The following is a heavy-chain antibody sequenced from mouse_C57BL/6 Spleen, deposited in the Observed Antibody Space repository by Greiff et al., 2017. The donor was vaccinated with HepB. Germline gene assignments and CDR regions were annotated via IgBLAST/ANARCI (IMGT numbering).Heavy chain of an antibody. CDR3: ARKMVTTRGYYFDY. CDR1: GFTFSDYG. Sequence: EVKLVESGGGLVKPGGSLKLSCAASGFTFSDYGMHWVRQAPEKGLEWVAYISSGSSTIYYADTVKGRFTISRDNAKNTLFLQMTSLRSEDTAMYYCARKMVTTRGYYFDYWGQGTTLTVSS. V-gene: IGHV5-17*01. CDR2: ISSGSSTI. D-gene: IGHD2-2*01. J-gene: IGHJ2*01.